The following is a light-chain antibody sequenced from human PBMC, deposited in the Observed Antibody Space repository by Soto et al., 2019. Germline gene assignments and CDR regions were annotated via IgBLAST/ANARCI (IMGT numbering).Light chain of an antibody. CDR1: QGISSA. V-gene: IGKV1D-13*01. Sequence: AIQLSQSPSSLSASVGDRVTITCRASQGISSALAWYQQKPGKAPKLLIYDASSLESGVPSRFSGSGSGTDYTLTISSLQPEDFATYYCQQFNNYPVTFGQGTRLEIK. CDR2: DAS. J-gene: IGKJ5*01. CDR3: QQFNNYPVT.